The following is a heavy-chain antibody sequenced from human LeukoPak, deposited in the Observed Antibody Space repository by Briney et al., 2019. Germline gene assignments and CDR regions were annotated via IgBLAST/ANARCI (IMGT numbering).Heavy chain of an antibody. CDR3: ARAETISSSWPYYFDY. J-gene: IGHJ4*02. Sequence: ASVKVSCKASGYTFTSYHMHWVRQAPGQGLEWTGIINPSGGSRSYAQKFQGRVTMTRDTSTSTVYMELSSLRSEDTAVYYCARAETISSSWPYYFDYWGQGTLVTVSS. D-gene: IGHD6-13*01. V-gene: IGHV1-46*01. CDR1: GYTFTSYH. CDR2: INPSGGSR.